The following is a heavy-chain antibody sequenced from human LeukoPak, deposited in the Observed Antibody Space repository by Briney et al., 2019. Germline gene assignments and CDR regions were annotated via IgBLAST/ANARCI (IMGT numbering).Heavy chain of an antibody. Sequence: GASVKVSCKASGYTFTGYYMHWVRQAPGQGLEWMGWINPNSGGTNYAQKFQGRVTMTRDTSISTAYMELSRLRPDDTPVYNCARDWGREWGLLKGTWFNPWGQEPLVTVSS. CDR2: INPNSGGT. V-gene: IGHV1-2*02. D-gene: IGHD3-16*01. CDR3: ARDWGREWGLLKGTWFNP. CDR1: GYTFTGYY. J-gene: IGHJ5*02.